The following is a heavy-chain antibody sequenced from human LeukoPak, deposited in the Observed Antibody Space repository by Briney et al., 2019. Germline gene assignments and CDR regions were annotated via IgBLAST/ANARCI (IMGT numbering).Heavy chain of an antibody. V-gene: IGHV3-30-3*01. Sequence: GGSLRLSCSASRFTFCSYAMHWVRQAPGKGLEWVAVISYDGSNKYYADSVKGRFTISRDNSKNTLYLQMNSLRAEDTAVYYCARTRPERRITMIVVGYFDLWGRGTLVTVSS. CDR3: ARTRPERRITMIVVGYFDL. CDR2: ISYDGSNK. J-gene: IGHJ2*01. CDR1: RFTFCSYA. D-gene: IGHD3-22*01.